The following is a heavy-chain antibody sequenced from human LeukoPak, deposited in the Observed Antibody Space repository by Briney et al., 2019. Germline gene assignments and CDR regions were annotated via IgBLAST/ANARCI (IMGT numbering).Heavy chain of an antibody. D-gene: IGHD4-17*01. J-gene: IGHJ4*02. CDR3: TTSSHYGDYYFDY. Sequence: GGSLRLSCAASGFTFSNAWMSWVRQAPGKGLEWVARIKSKTDGGTTDYAAPVKGRFTISRDDSKNTLYLQMNSLKTEDTAVYYCTTSSHYGDYYFDYWGQGTLVTVSS. CDR2: IKSKTDGGTT. V-gene: IGHV3-15*01. CDR1: GFTFSNAW.